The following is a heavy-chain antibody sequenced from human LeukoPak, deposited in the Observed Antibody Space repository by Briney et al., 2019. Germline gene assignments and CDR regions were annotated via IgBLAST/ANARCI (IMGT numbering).Heavy chain of an antibody. D-gene: IGHD1-26*01. J-gene: IGHJ4*02. V-gene: IGHV1-69*06. CDR3: ARAGTGSYYDYFDY. Sequence: SVKVSCKASGDTFSGYAITCVRQAPGQGLEWMGGIIPIFVPANYAQKFKGRVTITAEKFTSTAYMELSSLRSEDTAVFYCARAGTGSYYDYFDYWGQGTLVTVCS. CDR1: GDTFSGYA. CDR2: IIPIFVPA.